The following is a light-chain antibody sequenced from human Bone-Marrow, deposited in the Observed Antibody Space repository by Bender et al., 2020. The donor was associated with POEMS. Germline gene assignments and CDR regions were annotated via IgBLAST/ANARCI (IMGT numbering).Light chain of an antibody. CDR1: SGHSDYP. CDR2: LNSDGSH. Sequence: QLVLTQSPSASASLGASVKFTCTLSSGHSDYPIIWHQQQPQKGPRFLMKLNSDGSHTKGDGIPDRFSGSSSGAERYLTISSLQSEDEADYYCQTWGTAFPLVFGGGTKVTVL. J-gene: IGLJ2*01. V-gene: IGLV4-69*01. CDR3: QTWGTAFPLV.